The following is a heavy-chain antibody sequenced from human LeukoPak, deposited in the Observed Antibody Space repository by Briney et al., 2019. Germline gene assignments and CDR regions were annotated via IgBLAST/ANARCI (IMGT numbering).Heavy chain of an antibody. D-gene: IGHD3-22*01. V-gene: IGHV3-21*01. J-gene: IGHJ4*02. CDR2: ISSSSSYI. CDR1: GFTFSIYS. Sequence: GGSLRLSCAASGFTFSIYSLNWIRQAPGKGLEWVSSISSSSSYIYYADSMKGRFTISRDNAKNSLYMQMNSLRAEDTAVYYCARNYYDSSGYYGSVDYWGQGTLVTVSS. CDR3: ARNYYDSSGYYGSVDY.